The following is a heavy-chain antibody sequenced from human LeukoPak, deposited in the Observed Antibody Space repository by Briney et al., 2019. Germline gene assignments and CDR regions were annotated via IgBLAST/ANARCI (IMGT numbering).Heavy chain of an antibody. D-gene: IGHD3-10*01. Sequence: SETLSLTCGVSGASFSGYYWSWIRQTPGKGLEWIGEINHSGGTNYNPSLKSRVTISVDRSRKQFSLQLHSVTAEDTAVYYCAKDRYYGSGSYYKFDYWGQGTLVTVSS. J-gene: IGHJ4*02. CDR1: GASFSGYY. CDR2: INHSGGT. CDR3: AKDRYYGSGSYYKFDY. V-gene: IGHV4-34*01.